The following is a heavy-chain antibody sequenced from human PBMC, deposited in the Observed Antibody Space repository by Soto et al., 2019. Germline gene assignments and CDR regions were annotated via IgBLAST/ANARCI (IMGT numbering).Heavy chain of an antibody. D-gene: IGHD2-15*01. CDR3: ARDLTKDIVVVVAANEQYYFDY. V-gene: IGHV1-46*01. J-gene: IGHJ4*02. CDR2: INPSGGST. Sequence: ASVKVSFKASGYTFTSYYMHWVRQAPGQGLEWMGIINPSGGSTSYAQKFQGRVTMTRDTSTSTVYMELSSLRSEDTAVYYCARDLTKDIVVVVAANEQYYFDYWGQGTLVTVSS. CDR1: GYTFTSYY.